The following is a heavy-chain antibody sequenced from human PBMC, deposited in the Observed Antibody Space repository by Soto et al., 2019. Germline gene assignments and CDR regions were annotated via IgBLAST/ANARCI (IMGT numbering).Heavy chain of an antibody. J-gene: IGHJ6*02. CDR1: GGSISSGSFS. Sequence: SETLSLTCTVSGGSISSGSFSCAWFRQPPGKGLEWIGIIYYSGDTYYNPSLAGRLTMSVDTSNQFSLTLRSVTAADTALYYCARNQPQRYCSGGTCRPAYGMDVWGHGTTVTVSS. D-gene: IGHD2-15*01. V-gene: IGHV4-39*01. CDR3: ARNQPQRYCSGGTCRPAYGMDV. CDR2: IYYSGDT.